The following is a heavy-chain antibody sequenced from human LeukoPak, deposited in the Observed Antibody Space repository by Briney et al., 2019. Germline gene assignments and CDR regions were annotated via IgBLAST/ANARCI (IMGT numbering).Heavy chain of an antibody. J-gene: IGHJ5*02. D-gene: IGHD6-13*01. CDR2: ISSTSSYI. Sequence: GGSLRLSCAASGFTFSIYSINSVRQAPGKGLAGVPPISSTSSYIYYADSVKGRFTISRDNAKNSLYLQMNSLRAEDTAVYYCARDIGSGTVWFDPWGQGALVTVSS. V-gene: IGHV3-21*01. CDR1: GFTFSIYS. CDR3: ARDIGSGTVWFDP.